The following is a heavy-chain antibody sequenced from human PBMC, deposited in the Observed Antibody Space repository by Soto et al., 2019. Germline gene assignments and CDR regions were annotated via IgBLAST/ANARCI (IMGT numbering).Heavy chain of an antibody. Sequence: ASVKVSCKASGYTFSNYGLSWVRQAPGQGLEWMGWISAIFGNTNYAQKFQGRVTITADTSTSTAYMELSSLRSEDTAVYYCAKGLVPAAMRFDYWGQGTLVTVSS. D-gene: IGHD2-2*01. CDR2: ISAIFGNT. V-gene: IGHV1-18*01. CDR3: AKGLVPAAMRFDY. J-gene: IGHJ4*02. CDR1: GYTFSNYG.